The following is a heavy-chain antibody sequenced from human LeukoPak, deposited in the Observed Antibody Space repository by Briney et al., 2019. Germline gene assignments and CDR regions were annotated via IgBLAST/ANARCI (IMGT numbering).Heavy chain of an antibody. CDR3: AMRPADCSSSSCPTINRYYYGMDV. Sequence: GGSLRLSCAASGFTFRDYAMSWVRQAPGKGLEWVSAISGNGGSTYYADSVKGRFTISRDNSKNTLHLQLNSLRDEDTAMYYCAMRPADCSSSSCPTINRYYYGMDVWGRGTTVIVSS. CDR2: ISGNGGST. D-gene: IGHD2-15*01. CDR1: GFTFRDYA. V-gene: IGHV3-23*01. J-gene: IGHJ6*02.